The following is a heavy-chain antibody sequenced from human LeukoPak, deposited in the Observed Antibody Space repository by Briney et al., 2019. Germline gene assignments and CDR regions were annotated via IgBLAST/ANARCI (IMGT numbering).Heavy chain of an antibody. D-gene: IGHD3-9*01. J-gene: IGHJ4*02. CDR1: GDSISSSNW. CDR3: ARRRDYDILTGYYRRPFDY. CDR2: IYHSGST. V-gene: IGHV4-4*02. Sequence: SETLSLTCAVSGDSISSSNWYSWVRQTPGKGLEWIGEIYHSGSTNYSPSLRSRVTISVDTSKNQFSLKLSSVTAADTAVYYCARRRDYDILTGYYRRPFDYWGQGTLVTVSS.